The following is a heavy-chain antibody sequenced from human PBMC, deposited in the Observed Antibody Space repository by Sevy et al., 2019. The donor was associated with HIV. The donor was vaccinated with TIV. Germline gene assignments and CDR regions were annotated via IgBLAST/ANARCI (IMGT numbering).Heavy chain of an antibody. CDR1: GFTFSSYG. CDR2: IWYDGSKK. D-gene: IGHD6-6*01. Sequence: GGSLRLSCAASGFTFSSYGMHWVRQTPGKGLEWVGVIWYDGSKKNYGDSVKGRFTISRDNSKNTLYLQMNSLRAEDTAVYYCARGLAALPGYYYGMDVWGQGITVTVSS. V-gene: IGHV3-33*01. CDR3: ARGLAALPGYYYGMDV. J-gene: IGHJ6*02.